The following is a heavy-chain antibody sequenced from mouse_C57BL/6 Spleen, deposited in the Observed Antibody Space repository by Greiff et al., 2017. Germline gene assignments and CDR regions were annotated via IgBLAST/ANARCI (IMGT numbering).Heavy chain of an antibody. Sequence: DVKLQESGPGLVKPSQSLSLTCSVTGYSITSGYYWNWIRQFPGNKLEWMGYISYDGSNNYNPSLKNRISITRDTSKNPFFLKLNSVTTEDTATYYCARETTVVAMDYFDYWGQGTTLTVSS. CDR1: GYSITSGYY. CDR2: ISYDGSN. D-gene: IGHD1-1*01. J-gene: IGHJ2*01. CDR3: ARETTVVAMDYFDY. V-gene: IGHV3-6*01.